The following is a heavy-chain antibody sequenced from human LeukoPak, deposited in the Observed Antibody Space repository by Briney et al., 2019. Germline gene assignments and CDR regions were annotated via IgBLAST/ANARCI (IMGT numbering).Heavy chain of an antibody. V-gene: IGHV3-21*01. Sequence: GGSLRLSCAASGFTFSSYSMNWVRQAPGKGLEWASPISSSSSYIYYADSVKGRFTISRDNPKNSLYLQMNSLRAEDTAVYYCARDFGSADGIAVAEDAFDIWGQGTMVTVSS. J-gene: IGHJ3*02. CDR3: ARDFGSADGIAVAEDAFDI. CDR1: GFTFSSYS. D-gene: IGHD6-19*01. CDR2: ISSSSSYI.